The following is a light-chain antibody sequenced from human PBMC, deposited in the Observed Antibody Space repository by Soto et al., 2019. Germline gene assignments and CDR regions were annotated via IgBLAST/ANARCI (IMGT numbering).Light chain of an antibody. CDR1: SSDVGRYNL. J-gene: IGLJ1*01. CDR2: EGS. V-gene: IGLV2-23*01. Sequence: QSVLTQPASVSGSPGQSITISCTGTSSDVGRYNLVSWYQQDPGKAPKPMIYEGSKRPSGVSNRFSGSKSGNTASLTISGLQAEDEADYYCCSYAGSSAYVFGTGTKLTVL. CDR3: CSYAGSSAYV.